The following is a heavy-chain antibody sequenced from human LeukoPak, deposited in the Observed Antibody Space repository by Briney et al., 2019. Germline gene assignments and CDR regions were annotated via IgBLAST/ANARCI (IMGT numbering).Heavy chain of an antibody. CDR1: GYTFTSYA. V-gene: IGHV1-3*01. D-gene: IGHD2-2*01. CDR3: ARVGVVVPAAKGELDY. CDR2: INAGNGNT. Sequence: GASVKVSCKASGYTFTSYAMHWVRQAPGQRLEWMGWINAGNGNTKYSQKFQGRVTITRDTSASTAYMELSSLRSEDTAVYYCARVGVVVPAAKGELDYWGQGTLVTVSS. J-gene: IGHJ4*02.